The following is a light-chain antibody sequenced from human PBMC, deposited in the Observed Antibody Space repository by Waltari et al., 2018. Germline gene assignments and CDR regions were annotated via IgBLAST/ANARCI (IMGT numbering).Light chain of an antibody. Sequence: QSVLTQPPSVSGAPGQRVTIPCTGNSSNIGTGYEVHWYQQLPGRAPKPLIEDNNNQASGVPDRCSGSKAGASASLAITGLQAEDEADYYCQSFDISLGSWVFGGGTKLTVL. V-gene: IGLV1-40*01. CDR3: QSFDISLGSWV. CDR2: DNN. CDR1: SSNIGTGYE. J-gene: IGLJ3*02.